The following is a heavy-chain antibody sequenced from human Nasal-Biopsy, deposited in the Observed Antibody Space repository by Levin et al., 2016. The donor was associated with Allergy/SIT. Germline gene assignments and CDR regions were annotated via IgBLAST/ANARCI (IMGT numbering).Heavy chain of an antibody. CDR3: ARESKSAGVAGASKEVPPFYYGMDV. Sequence: GGSLRLSCAASRFTFSAYGIHWVRQAPGKGLEWVAHMSSDGSTKNYADSVRGRFTISRDKSKNTLYLQMNSLKTEDTAVYYCARESKSAGVAGASKEVPPFYYGMDVWGQGTAVTVSS. D-gene: IGHD6-19*01. V-gene: IGHV3-30*03. CDR1: RFTFSAYG. CDR2: MSSDGSTK. J-gene: IGHJ6*02.